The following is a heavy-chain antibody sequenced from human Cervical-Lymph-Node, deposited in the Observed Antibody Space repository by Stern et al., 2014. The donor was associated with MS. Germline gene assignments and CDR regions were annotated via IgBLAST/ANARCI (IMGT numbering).Heavy chain of an antibody. D-gene: IGHD3-9*01. CDR1: GYTFSTYG. J-gene: IGHJ5*02. Sequence: QVQLVQSGPELKKPGASVKVSCKASGYTFSTYGITWVRQAPGQGLEWLGGISANNGNTNYGQKLQCRVTVTTATATSTAYMELRSLRSDDTAVYYCARDAPPSRPAIFSTRGSYGSHEWFDPWGQGTLVTVSS. V-gene: IGHV1-18*01. CDR2: ISANNGNT. CDR3: ARDAPPSRPAIFSTRGSYGSHEWFDP.